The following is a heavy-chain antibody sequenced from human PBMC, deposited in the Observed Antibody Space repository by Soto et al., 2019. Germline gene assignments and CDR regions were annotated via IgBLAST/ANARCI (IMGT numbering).Heavy chain of an antibody. D-gene: IGHD1-1*01. Sequence: PGGSLRLSCAASGFSFSDCGMHWVRQAPGKGLEWVAVISYDGSNKYYADSVKGRFTISRDNSKNTLYLHMTTLRADDTALYYCAEDNADNDESGPPPRGYYYGRDGWGQGTTVTVSS. J-gene: IGHJ6*02. CDR2: ISYDGSNK. V-gene: IGHV3-30*18. CDR3: AEDNADNDESGPPPRGYYYGRDG. CDR1: GFSFSDCG.